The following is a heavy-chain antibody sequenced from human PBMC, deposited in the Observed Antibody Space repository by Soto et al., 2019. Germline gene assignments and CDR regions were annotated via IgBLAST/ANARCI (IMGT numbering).Heavy chain of an antibody. CDR2: ISGSDDRK. V-gene: IGHV3-23*01. J-gene: IGHJ6*02. Sequence: GGSLRLSCAASGFTFSSHAMSWVRQGPGKGLEWVSEISGSDDRKFYADSVKGRFSISRDNSKNTLYLQVSSLRAEDTAVYYCARDLHYRADVWGQGTTVTVSS. D-gene: IGHD3-16*02. CDR3: ARDLHYRADV. CDR1: GFTFSSHA.